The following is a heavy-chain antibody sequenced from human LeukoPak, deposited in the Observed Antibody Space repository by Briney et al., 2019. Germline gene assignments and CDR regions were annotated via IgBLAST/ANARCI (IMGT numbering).Heavy chain of an antibody. D-gene: IGHD3-22*01. CDR3: ARDLKRRVYYDSSGSDDAFDI. J-gene: IGHJ3*02. CDR2: ISSSSSYI. CDR1: GFTFKTCA. Sequence: GGSLRLSCAASGFTFKTCAMNWVRQAPGKGLEWVSSISSSSSYIYYADSVKGRFTISRDNAKNSLYLQMNSLRAEDTAVYYCARDLKRRVYYDSSGSDDAFDIWGQGTMVTVSS. V-gene: IGHV3-21*01.